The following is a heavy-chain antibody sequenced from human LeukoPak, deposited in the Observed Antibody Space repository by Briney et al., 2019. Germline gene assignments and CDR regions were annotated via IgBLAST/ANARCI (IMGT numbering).Heavy chain of an antibody. CDR2: IYSGGST. J-gene: IGHJ4*02. CDR1: GFPFTSHW. D-gene: IGHD2-2*02. Sequence: GGSLRLSCAPSGFPFTSHWMSWLRQAPGRGLEWVSVIYSGGSTYYADSVKGRFTISRDNSKNTLYLQMDSLRAEDTAVYYCARGGYCSSTSCYTYPLDYWGQGTLVTVSS. V-gene: IGHV3-66*02. CDR3: ARGGYCSSTSCYTYPLDY.